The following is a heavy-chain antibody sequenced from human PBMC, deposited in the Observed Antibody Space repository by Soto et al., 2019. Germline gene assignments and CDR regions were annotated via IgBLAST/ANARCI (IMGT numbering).Heavy chain of an antibody. CDR3: ARDLYYYASSGFNY. J-gene: IGHJ4*02. CDR1: GLNINTYS. D-gene: IGHD3-22*01. V-gene: IGHV3-21*01. Sequence: GGSLRLSSVASGLNINTYSMMWVHQAPGKGLEWVSSISSSSSYIYYADSVKGRFTISRDNAKNSLYLQMNSLRAEDTAVYYCARDLYYYASSGFNYWGQGTLVTVSS. CDR2: ISSSSSYI.